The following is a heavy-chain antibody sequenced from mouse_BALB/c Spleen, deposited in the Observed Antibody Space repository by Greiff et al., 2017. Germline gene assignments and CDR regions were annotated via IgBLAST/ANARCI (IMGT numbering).Heavy chain of an antibody. J-gene: IGHJ4*01. D-gene: IGHD2-2*01. CDR1: GYTFSSYW. Sequence: QVQLKESGAELMKPGASVKISCKATGYTFSSYWIEWVKQRPGHGLEWIGEILPGSGSTNYNEKFKGKATFTADTSSNTAYMQLSSLTSEYSAVYYCASIYYGYDGYAMDYWGQGTSVTVSS. V-gene: IGHV1-9*01. CDR3: ASIYYGYDGYAMDY. CDR2: ILPGSGST.